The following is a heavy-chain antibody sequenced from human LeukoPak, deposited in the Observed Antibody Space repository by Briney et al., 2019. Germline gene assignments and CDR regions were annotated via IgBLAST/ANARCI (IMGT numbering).Heavy chain of an antibody. CDR3: ARAPTPYFTYYMEV. V-gene: IGHV3-48*04. D-gene: IGHD2-8*01. CDR1: GFTLSGYG. CDR2: IGSDGTNR. Sequence: PGGSLRLSCAASGFTLSGYGINWGRQAPGKGLEWISYIGSDGTNRYYAGSVKGRFTISRDNAKNSLYLQMNSLTAADTAVYYCARAPTPYFTYYMEVWGKGTTVTVSS. J-gene: IGHJ6*03.